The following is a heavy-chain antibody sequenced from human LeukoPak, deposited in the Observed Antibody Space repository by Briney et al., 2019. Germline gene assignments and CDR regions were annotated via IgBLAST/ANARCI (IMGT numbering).Heavy chain of an antibody. J-gene: IGHJ4*02. D-gene: IGHD6-19*01. CDR3: ARDLDRYSSNFDY. Sequence: GGSLRLSCAASGFTFGTYAMHWVRQAPGKGLEWVAVISYDGSNKYYADSVKGRFTISRDNSKNTLYLQMNSLRAEDTAVYYCARDLDRYSSNFDYWGQGTLVTVSS. CDR2: ISYDGSNK. CDR1: GFTFGTYA. V-gene: IGHV3-30*04.